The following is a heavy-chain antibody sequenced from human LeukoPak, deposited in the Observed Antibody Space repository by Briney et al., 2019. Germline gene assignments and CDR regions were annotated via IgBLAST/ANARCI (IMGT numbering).Heavy chain of an antibody. V-gene: IGHV3-21*01. D-gene: IGHD4-17*01. Sequence: GGSLRLSCAASGFTFSSYSMNWIRQAPGKGLEWVSSISSSTSYIYYADSVKGRFTTSKDNAKNSLYLQMNSLRAEDTAVYYCARAGGSTVSHSDYWGQGTLVTVSS. J-gene: IGHJ4*02. CDR1: GFTFSSYS. CDR2: ISSSTSYI. CDR3: ARAGGSTVSHSDY.